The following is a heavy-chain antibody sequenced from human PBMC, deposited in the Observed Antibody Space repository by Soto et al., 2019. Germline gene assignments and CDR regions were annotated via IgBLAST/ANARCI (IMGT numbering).Heavy chain of an antibody. CDR3: ATGSGNGSGY. V-gene: IGHV3-48*02. D-gene: IGHD3-10*01. Sequence: EVQLVESGGSLVQPGGSLRLSCAASGFTFSTHTMNWVRQAPGKGLEWLSYISSGSRTIYYADSVMGRFTISRDNAQNSLYLQMHILRDEDTAVYYCATGSGNGSGYWGQGTLVTVSS. CDR2: ISSGSRTI. J-gene: IGHJ4*02. CDR1: GFTFSTHT.